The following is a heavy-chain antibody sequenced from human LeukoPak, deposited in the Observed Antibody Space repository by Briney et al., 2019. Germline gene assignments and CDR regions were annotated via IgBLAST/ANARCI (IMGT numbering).Heavy chain of an antibody. V-gene: IGHV4-39*07. D-gene: IGHD3-3*01. J-gene: IGHJ4*02. CDR1: GGSISSGSYY. Sequence: SETLSLTCTVAGGSISSGSYYWGWIRQPPGKGLEWIGSIYYSGSTYYNPSLNSRITVSLDTSKNLFSLKLSFVPAADTAVYYCARDKTFEVVNYFDYWGQGTLVTGSS. CDR3: ARDKTFEVVNYFDY. CDR2: IYYSGST.